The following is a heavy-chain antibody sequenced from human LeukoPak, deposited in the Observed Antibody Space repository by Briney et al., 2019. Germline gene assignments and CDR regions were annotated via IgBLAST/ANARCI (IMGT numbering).Heavy chain of an antibody. CDR2: ISGSGGST. Sequence: GGSLRLSCAASGFTFSSYAMSWVRQAPGQGLEWVSAISGSGGSTYYADSVKGRFTISRDNSKNTLYLQMNSLRAEDTAVYYCAKGGDYDILTGYYYYFDYWGQGTLVTVSS. V-gene: IGHV3-23*01. D-gene: IGHD3-9*01. J-gene: IGHJ4*02. CDR3: AKGGDYDILTGYYYYFDY. CDR1: GFTFSSYA.